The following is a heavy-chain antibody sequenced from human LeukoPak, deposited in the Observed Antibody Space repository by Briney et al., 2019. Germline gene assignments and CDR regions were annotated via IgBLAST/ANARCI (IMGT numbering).Heavy chain of an antibody. CDR2: IIPIFGTA. V-gene: IGHV1-69*05. CDR1: GGTFSSYA. Sequence: ASVKVSCKASGGTFSSYAMSWVRQAPGQGLEWMGGIIPIFGTANYAQKFQGRVTITTDESTSTAYMELSSLRSEDTAVYYCARTTDYGDYARAFDIWGQGTMVTVSS. CDR3: ARTTDYGDYARAFDI. J-gene: IGHJ3*02. D-gene: IGHD4-17*01.